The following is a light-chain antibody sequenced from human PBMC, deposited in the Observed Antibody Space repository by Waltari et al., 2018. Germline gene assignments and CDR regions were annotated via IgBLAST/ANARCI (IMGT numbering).Light chain of an antibody. CDR3: SSYTTSSAPGV. CDR1: DSDVGAYDF. Sequence: QSALTQPASVSGSPGQSITISCSGTDSDVGAYDFVSWYQQHPGKAPHLIIYEVSNRPSGISKRVSASKSGNTASLTISGLQAEDEADDYCSSYTTSSAPGVFGTGTRVTVL. J-gene: IGLJ1*01. CDR2: EVS. V-gene: IGLV2-14*01.